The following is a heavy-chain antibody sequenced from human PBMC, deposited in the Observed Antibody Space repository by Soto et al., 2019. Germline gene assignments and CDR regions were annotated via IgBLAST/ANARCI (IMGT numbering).Heavy chain of an antibody. V-gene: IGHV4-31*03. D-gene: IGHD2-15*01. CDR3: ASSVVTYNWFDP. Sequence: SETLSLTCTVSGGSISSGGYYWSWIRQHPGKGLEWIGYIYYSGSTYYNPSLKSRVTISVDTSKNQFSLKLSSVTAADTAVYYCASSVVTYNWFDPWGQGTLVTVS. J-gene: IGHJ5*02. CDR1: GGSISSGGYY. CDR2: IYYSGST.